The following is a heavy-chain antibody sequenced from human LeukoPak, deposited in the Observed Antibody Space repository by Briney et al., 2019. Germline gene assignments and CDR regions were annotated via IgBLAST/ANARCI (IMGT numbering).Heavy chain of an antibody. CDR3: TRVKEYQLPEETYYSYYYMDV. J-gene: IGHJ6*03. Sequence: PGGSLRLSCTASGFTFGDYAMSWVRQAPGKGLEWVGFIRSNAYGGTTEYAASVKGRFTISRDDSKSIAYLQMNSLKTEDTAVYYCTRVKEYQLPEETYYSYYYMDVWGKGTTVTVSS. V-gene: IGHV3-49*04. CDR1: GFTFGDYA. CDR2: IRSNAYGGTT. D-gene: IGHD2-2*01.